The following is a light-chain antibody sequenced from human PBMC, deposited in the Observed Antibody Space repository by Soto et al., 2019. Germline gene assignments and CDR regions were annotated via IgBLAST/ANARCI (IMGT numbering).Light chain of an antibody. CDR2: WAS. V-gene: IGKV4-1*01. J-gene: IGKJ2*02. CDR1: QSVLYNSNKKNY. Sequence: DIVMTQSPDSLAVSPGERATINCKSSQSVLYNSNKKNYLAWCQQKPGQPPKLLIYWASTRESGVPDRFSGSGSGTDFTLTISSLQAEDVAVYYCQQYYTTLCTFGQGTKVEIK. CDR3: QQYYTTLCT.